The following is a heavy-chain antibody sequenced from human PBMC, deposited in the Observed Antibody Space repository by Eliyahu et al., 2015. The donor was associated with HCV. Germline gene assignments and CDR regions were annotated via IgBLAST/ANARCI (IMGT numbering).Heavy chain of an antibody. Sequence: EVQLVQSAAEVKKPGESLKISXVGSGFTFSGYWIGXVRXXPGEGLXWLXLISPGXSDTRYNPXFRGQVTVSADKSINTAYLQWNSLKASDTAIYYCARREGVFRAFDIWGQGTVVTASS. J-gene: IGHJ3*02. CDR2: ISPGXSDT. D-gene: IGHD1-26*01. CDR1: GFTFSGYW. CDR3: ARREGVFRAFDI. V-gene: IGHV5-51*01.